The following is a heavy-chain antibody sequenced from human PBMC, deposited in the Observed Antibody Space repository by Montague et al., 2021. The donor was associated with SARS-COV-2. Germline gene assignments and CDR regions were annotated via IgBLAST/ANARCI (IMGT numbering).Heavy chain of an antibody. V-gene: IGHV3-30*04. CDR2: ISYDGSNK. D-gene: IGHD3-10*01. Sequence: SLRLSCAASGSTFSSYAMHWVRQAPGKGLEWVAVISYDGSNKYYADSVKGRFTISRDNSKNTLYLQMNSLRAEDTAVYYCAREPLLLGFGEFLDYWGQGTLVTVSS. J-gene: IGHJ4*02. CDR3: AREPLLLGFGEFLDY. CDR1: GSTFSSYA.